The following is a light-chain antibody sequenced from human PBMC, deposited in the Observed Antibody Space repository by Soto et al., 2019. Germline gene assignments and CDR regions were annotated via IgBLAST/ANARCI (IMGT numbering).Light chain of an antibody. CDR2: GAS. CDR1: QSLVYSDGNIY. J-gene: IGKJ1*01. CDR3: QQYETFSGT. V-gene: IGKV3-20*01. Sequence: IVLTQSPLSLPVTLGQPASISCRSSQSLVYSDGNIYLAWYQQKPGQAPRLLIYGASNRATGIPDRFSGSGSGTKFTLTIASLQPDDFATYYCQQYETFSGTFGPGTKVDIK.